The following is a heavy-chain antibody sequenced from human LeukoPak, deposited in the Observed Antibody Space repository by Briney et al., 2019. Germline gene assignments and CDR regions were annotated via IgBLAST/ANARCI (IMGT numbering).Heavy chain of an antibody. Sequence: GRSLRLSCAASGFTFSSYAMHWVRQAPGKGLEWVAVISYVGSNKYYADSVKGRFTISRDNSKNTLYLQMNSLRAEDTAVYYCARVGSSWFSLFDYWGQGTLVTVSS. D-gene: IGHD6-13*01. CDR1: GFTFSSYA. J-gene: IGHJ4*02. CDR3: ARVGSSWFSLFDY. V-gene: IGHV3-30-3*01. CDR2: ISYVGSNK.